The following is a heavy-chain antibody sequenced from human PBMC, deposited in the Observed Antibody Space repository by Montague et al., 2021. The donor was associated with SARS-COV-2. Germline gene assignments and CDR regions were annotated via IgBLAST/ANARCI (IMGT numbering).Heavy chain of an antibody. CDR2: INHRGST. Sequence: SETLSLTCAVYDGSFSDYSWTWIRQPPGKGLEWIGEINHRGSTNYNPSLKSRVTISVDTSKNQFSLKMTSVTAADTAAYYCARGRQHINMVVVVVTGGEHYFGFWGQGTLVAVSS. D-gene: IGHD3-22*01. J-gene: IGHJ4*02. CDR3: ARGRQHINMVVVVVTGGEHYFGF. V-gene: IGHV4-34*01. CDR1: DGSFSDYS.